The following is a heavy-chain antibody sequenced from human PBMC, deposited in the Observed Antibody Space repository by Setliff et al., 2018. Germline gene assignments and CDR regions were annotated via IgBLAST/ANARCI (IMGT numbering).Heavy chain of an antibody. J-gene: IGHJ4*02. Sequence: SETLSLTCNVSGVSIANTASYWSWIRQPAGKTLEWIGQVYVGGNTYYNPSFESRVTISVDTSKNQFSLKLSSVTAADTAVYYCARDHCSSTSCYVSYWGQGTLVTVSS. CDR2: VYVGGNT. V-gene: IGHV4-61*09. D-gene: IGHD2-2*01. CDR3: ARDHCSSTSCYVSY. CDR1: GVSIANTASY.